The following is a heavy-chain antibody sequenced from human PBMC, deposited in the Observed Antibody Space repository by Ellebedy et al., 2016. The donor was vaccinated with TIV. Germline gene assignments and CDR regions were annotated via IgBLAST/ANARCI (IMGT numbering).Heavy chain of an antibody. J-gene: IGHJ2*01. CDR1: GDSVISGNSC. Sequence: SETLSLTCAVSGDSVISGNSCWSWIRQPPGQGLEWIGHVSYSGTTDYNPSLKSRVIISVDMSKNQFSLKMSSVTATDTALYYCARCGYSGSWQSYRYFDLWGRGTLVTVSS. CDR3: ARCGYSGSWQSYRYFDL. D-gene: IGHD1-26*01. CDR2: VSYSGTT. V-gene: IGHV4-61*01.